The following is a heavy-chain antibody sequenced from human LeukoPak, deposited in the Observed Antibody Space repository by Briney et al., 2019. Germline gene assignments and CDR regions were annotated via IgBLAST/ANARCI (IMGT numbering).Heavy chain of an antibody. Sequence: GGSLRLSCAASGFTFSNYWMHWVRQAPGKGLVWVSRINSDGSSTSYADSVKGRFTISRDNAKNTLYLQMNSLRAEDTAVYYCRLAAGTAPFDIWGQGTMVTVSS. CDR1: GFTFSNYW. CDR3: RLAAGTAPFDI. D-gene: IGHD6-13*01. J-gene: IGHJ3*02. V-gene: IGHV3-74*01. CDR2: INSDGSST.